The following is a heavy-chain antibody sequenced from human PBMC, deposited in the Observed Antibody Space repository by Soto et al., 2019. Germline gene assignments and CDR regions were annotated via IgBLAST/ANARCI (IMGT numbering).Heavy chain of an antibody. CDR2: IYYSGST. Sequence: PSETLSLTCTVSGGSISSGGYYWSWIRQHPGKGLEWIGYIYYSGSTNYNPSLKSRVTISVDTSKNQFSLKLSSVTAADTAIYYCARVGGYSYGLYYYYMDVWGKGTTVTAP. CDR1: GGSISSGGYY. D-gene: IGHD5-18*01. CDR3: ARVGGYSYGLYYYYMDV. J-gene: IGHJ6*03. V-gene: IGHV4-61*08.